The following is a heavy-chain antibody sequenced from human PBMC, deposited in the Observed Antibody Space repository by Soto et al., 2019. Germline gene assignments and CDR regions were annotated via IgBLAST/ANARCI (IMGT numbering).Heavy chain of an antibody. Sequence: QVQLVQSGAEVKEPGASVKVSCKASGYSFTTYYMHWVRQAPGQGLERMGIIDPSAGSTTSSQKFQGRFTMTRDTSTNTFYMELRRLTSEDTAVYYCVRPAATTNLYYNSGMDVWGQGTTVTVSS. CDR1: GYSFTTYY. J-gene: IGHJ6*02. V-gene: IGHV1-46*01. CDR2: IDPSAGST. CDR3: VRPAATTNLYYNSGMDV. D-gene: IGHD4-4*01.